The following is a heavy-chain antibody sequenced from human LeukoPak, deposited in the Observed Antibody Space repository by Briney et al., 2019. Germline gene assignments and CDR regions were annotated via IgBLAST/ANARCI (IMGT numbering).Heavy chain of an antibody. CDR2: ISHDGRTK. CDR3: ARPSPPGDGYNPPDH. CDR1: GFNFDNFA. J-gene: IGHJ4*02. Sequence: PGGSLRLSCVVSGFNFDNFAMHWVRQPLGKGLEWVAVISHDGRTKYYADSMKGRITISRDNFKNTLFLQMNNLRSEDTAVYFCARPSPPGDGYNPPDHWGQGTLVTVSS. V-gene: IGHV3-30*04. D-gene: IGHD5-24*01.